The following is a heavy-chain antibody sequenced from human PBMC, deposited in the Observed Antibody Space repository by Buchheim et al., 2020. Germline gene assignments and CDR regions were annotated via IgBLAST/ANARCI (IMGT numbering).Heavy chain of an antibody. D-gene: IGHD3-3*01. J-gene: IGHJ4*02. V-gene: IGHV4-39*07. CDR2: IYYSGST. Sequence: QVQLQESGPGLVKPSGTLSLTCAVSGGSISSSSYYWGWIRQPPGKGLEWIGSIYYSGSTYYNPSLKSRVTISVDTSKNQFSLKLSSVTAADTAVYYCAREGVVPTGGFDYWGQGTL. CDR3: AREGVVPTGGFDY. CDR1: GGSISSSSYY.